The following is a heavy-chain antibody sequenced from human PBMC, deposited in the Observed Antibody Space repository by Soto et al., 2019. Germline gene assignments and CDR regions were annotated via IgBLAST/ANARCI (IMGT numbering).Heavy chain of an antibody. Sequence: ASVKVSCKASGYTFTSYDINWVRQATGQGLEWMGWMNPNSGNTGYAQKFQGRVTMTRNTSISTAYMELSSLRSEDTAVYYCARRGGHYDFWSGYRAYYYYGMDVWGQGTTVTVSS. J-gene: IGHJ6*02. V-gene: IGHV1-8*01. CDR1: GYTFTSYD. D-gene: IGHD3-3*01. CDR2: MNPNSGNT. CDR3: ARRGGHYDFWSGYRAYYYYGMDV.